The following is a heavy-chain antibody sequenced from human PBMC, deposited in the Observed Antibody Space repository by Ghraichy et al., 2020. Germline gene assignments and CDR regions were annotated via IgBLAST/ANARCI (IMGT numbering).Heavy chain of an antibody. J-gene: IGHJ4*02. CDR2: ISYDGSNK. CDR3: ASGYSGYDLWY. CDR1: GFTFSSYA. Sequence: LSLTCAASGFTFSSYAMHWVRQAPGKGLEWVAVISYDGSNKYYADSVKGRFTISRDNSKNTLYLQMNSLRAEDTAVYYCASGYSGYDLWYWGQGTLVTVSS. D-gene: IGHD5-12*01. V-gene: IGHV3-30-3*01.